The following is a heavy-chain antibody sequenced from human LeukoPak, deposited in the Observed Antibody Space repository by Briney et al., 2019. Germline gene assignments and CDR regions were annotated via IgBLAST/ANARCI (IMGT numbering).Heavy chain of an antibody. Sequence: GGSLRLSCAASGFTFSNAWMSWVRQAPGKGLEWVGRIKSKTDGGTTDYAAPVKGRFTISRDYSKNTLYLQMNSLKTEDTAVYYCTTETIFGVVISYWGQGTLVTVSS. CDR2: IKSKTDGGTT. CDR1: GFTFSNAW. D-gene: IGHD3-3*01. CDR3: TTETIFGVVISY. V-gene: IGHV3-15*01. J-gene: IGHJ4*02.